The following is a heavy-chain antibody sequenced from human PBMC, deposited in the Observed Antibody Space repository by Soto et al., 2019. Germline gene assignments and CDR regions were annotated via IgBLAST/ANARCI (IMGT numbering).Heavy chain of an antibody. D-gene: IGHD3-10*02. Sequence: QVQLQESGPGLVKPSETLSLTCTVSGGSISSYYWSWIRQPPGKGLEWIGYIYNSGSTSYNPSLKSRVTISVDTSKNHFSLKVSSVTAADTAMYYCARQMFLGGMDVWGQGTTVTVSS. J-gene: IGHJ6*02. CDR1: GGSISSYY. V-gene: IGHV4-59*08. CDR2: IYNSGST. CDR3: ARQMFLGGMDV.